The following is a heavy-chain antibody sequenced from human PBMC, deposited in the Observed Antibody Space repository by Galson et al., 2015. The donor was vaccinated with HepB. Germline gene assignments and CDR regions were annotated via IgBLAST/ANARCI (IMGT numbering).Heavy chain of an antibody. J-gene: IGHJ4*02. CDR2: ISSSSSYI. CDR3: AGALSGWRFDY. Sequence: SLRLSCAASGFTFSSYSMNWVRQAPGKGLEWVSSISSSSSYIYYADSVKGRFTISRDNAKDSLYLQMNSLRAEDTAVYYCAGALSGWRFDYWGQGTLVTVSS. CDR1: GFTFSSYS. D-gene: IGHD6-19*01. V-gene: IGHV3-21*01.